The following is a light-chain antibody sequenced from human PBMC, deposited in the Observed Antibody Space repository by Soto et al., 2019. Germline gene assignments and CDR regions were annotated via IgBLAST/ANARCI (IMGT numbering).Light chain of an antibody. Sequence: EIFLTQSPCTVSCSPVEGTTLSCRASESVASLAWYQQKPGQAPRLLIYGASTRATGIPDRFSGSGSGTDFTLTISRLEPEDFAVYYCQYYGGSPRTFGRGTKVDIK. V-gene: IGKV3-20*01. J-gene: IGKJ1*01. CDR2: GAS. CDR1: ESVAS. CDR3: QYYGGSPRT.